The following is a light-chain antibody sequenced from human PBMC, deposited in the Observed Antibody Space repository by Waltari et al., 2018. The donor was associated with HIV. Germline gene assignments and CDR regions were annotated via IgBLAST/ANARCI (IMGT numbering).Light chain of an antibody. CDR3: CSYAGSSYV. CDR2: DVN. V-gene: IGLV2-11*01. J-gene: IGLJ1*01. Sequence: QSALTQPRSVSGSPGQSVTISCTGSASAVGGYHYVSWYQPHPGKAPKRLRYDVNKRPAGVPDRFSGSKSGNTASLTISGLQTEDEADYYCCSYAGSSYVFGTETKVTVL. CDR1: ASAVGGYHY.